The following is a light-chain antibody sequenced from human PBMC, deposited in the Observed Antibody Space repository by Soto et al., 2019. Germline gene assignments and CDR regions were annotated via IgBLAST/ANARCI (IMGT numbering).Light chain of an antibody. CDR2: GAS. CDR1: QTVSASY. V-gene: IGKV3-20*01. J-gene: IGKJ1*01. Sequence: EIVLTQSPGTLSLSPGERATLSCRASQTVSASYLVWYQQKPGQAPRLLIYGASNRATGIPDRFSGSGSGTDFTLTISRLEPEDFAVYYCHQYESSLWTFGQGAKVEIK. CDR3: HQYESSLWT.